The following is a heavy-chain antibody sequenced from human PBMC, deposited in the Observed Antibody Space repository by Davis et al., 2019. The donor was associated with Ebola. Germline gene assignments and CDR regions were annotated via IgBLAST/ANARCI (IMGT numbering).Heavy chain of an antibody. V-gene: IGHV3-21*01. Sequence: PGGSLRLSCAASGFTFSSYSMNWVRQAPGKGLEWISSITRSSRYIYYGDSVKGRFTISRDNAKNSLYLQMNSLRVEDTAVYYCARDGDYGSGDYWGQGTLVSVSS. D-gene: IGHD4-17*01. CDR2: ITRSSRYI. CDR1: GFTFSSYS. J-gene: IGHJ4*02. CDR3: ARDGDYGSGDY.